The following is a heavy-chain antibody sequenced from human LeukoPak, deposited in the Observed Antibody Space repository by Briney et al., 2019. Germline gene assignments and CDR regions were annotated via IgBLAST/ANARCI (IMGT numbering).Heavy chain of an antibody. CDR1: GGSISSGGYY. Sequence: PSQTLSLTCTVSGGSISSGGYYWSWIRQDPGKGLEWIGYIYYSGSTYYNPSLKSRVTISVDTSKNQFSLKLSSVTAADTAVYYCARSDSGSYPLDYWGQGTLVTVSS. CDR3: ARSDSGSYPLDY. CDR2: IYYSGST. D-gene: IGHD1-26*01. V-gene: IGHV4-31*03. J-gene: IGHJ4*02.